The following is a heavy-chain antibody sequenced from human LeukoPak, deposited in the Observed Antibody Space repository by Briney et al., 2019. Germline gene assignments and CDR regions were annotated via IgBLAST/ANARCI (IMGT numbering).Heavy chain of an antibody. D-gene: IGHD2/OR15-2a*01. CDR2: IYPGGSDT. CDR1: GYHFTTYW. Sequence: GESLKISCKGSGYHFTTYWIGWVRQMPGKGLEWMGIIYPGGSDTRYRPSFQGQVTISVDKSISTAYLHWSSLKASDTAIYYCTRHRNSRAEDYWGQGTLVTVSS. CDR3: TRHRNSRAEDY. J-gene: IGHJ4*02. V-gene: IGHV5-51*01.